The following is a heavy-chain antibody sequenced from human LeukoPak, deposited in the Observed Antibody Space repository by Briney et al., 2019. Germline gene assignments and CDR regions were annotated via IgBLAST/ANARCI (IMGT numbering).Heavy chain of an antibody. Sequence: GGSLRLPCAASGFTFSSYDMHWVRQATGKGLEWVSAIGTAGDTYYPGSVKGRFTISRENAKNSLYLQMNSLRAGDTAVYYCARTNGGRIHLGAFDIWGQGTMVTVSS. CDR3: ARTNGGRIHLGAFDI. CDR2: IGTAGDT. CDR1: GFTFSSYD. D-gene: IGHD3-3*01. V-gene: IGHV3-13*01. J-gene: IGHJ3*02.